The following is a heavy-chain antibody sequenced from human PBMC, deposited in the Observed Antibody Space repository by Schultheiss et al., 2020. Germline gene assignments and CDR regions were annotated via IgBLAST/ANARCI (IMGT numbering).Heavy chain of an antibody. D-gene: IGHD6-19*01. V-gene: IGHV3-30-3*01. CDR1: GFTFSNAW. Sequence: GGSLRLSCAASGFTFSNAWMSWVRQAPGKGLEWVAIISYDGGTKYYADSVKGRFTISRDNSQNTLFLQMNSLRAEDTAMYYCARERQVAGLDYWGQGTLVTVSS. J-gene: IGHJ4*02. CDR2: ISYDGGTK. CDR3: ARERQVAGLDY.